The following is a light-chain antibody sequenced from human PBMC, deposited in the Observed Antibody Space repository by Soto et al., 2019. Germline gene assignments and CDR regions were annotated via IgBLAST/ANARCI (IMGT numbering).Light chain of an antibody. Sequence: QSVLTQPPSASGTPGQRVTISCSGSSSNIGSNTVNWYQQLPGTAPKLLIYSNNQRPSGVPDRFSGSKSGTSASLAISGLQSEDEADYYCAAWDDSLNYAFGTGTKVTVL. J-gene: IGLJ1*01. CDR1: SSNIGSNT. CDR3: AAWDDSLNYA. CDR2: SNN. V-gene: IGLV1-44*01.